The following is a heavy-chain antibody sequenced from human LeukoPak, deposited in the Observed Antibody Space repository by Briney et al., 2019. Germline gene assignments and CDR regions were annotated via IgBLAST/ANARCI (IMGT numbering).Heavy chain of an antibody. CDR1: GFTFSSYA. J-gene: IGHJ4*02. CDR2: ISGRGVTT. CDR3: AKDGDSENVRGYMGD. Sequence: PGGSLRLSRAASGFTFSSYAMSWVRQAPGKGLEWVSTISGRGVTTYYADSVKGRFAISSDSSKNTVYLQMDSLRAEDTAVYFCAKDGDSENVRGYMGDWGQGTLVTVSS. V-gene: IGHV3-23*01. D-gene: IGHD3-10*02.